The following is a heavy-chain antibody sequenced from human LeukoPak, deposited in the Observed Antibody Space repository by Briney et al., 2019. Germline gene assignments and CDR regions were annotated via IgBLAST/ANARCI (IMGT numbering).Heavy chain of an antibody. CDR2: ISSSSSYI. CDR1: GFTFSSYS. D-gene: IGHD2-8*01. J-gene: IGHJ4*02. Sequence: MSGGSLRLSCAASGFTFSSYSMNWVRQAPGKGLEWVSSISSSSSYIYYADSVKGRFIISRDNAKNSLYLQMNSLRAEDTAVYYCARYLMYEIDYWGQGTLVTVSS. V-gene: IGHV3-21*01. CDR3: ARYLMYEIDY.